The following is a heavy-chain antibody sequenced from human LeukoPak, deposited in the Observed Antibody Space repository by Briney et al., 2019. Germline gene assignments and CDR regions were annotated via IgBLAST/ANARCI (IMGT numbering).Heavy chain of an antibody. J-gene: IGHJ4*02. D-gene: IGHD3-9*01. V-gene: IGHV1-18*01. CDR2: ISAYNGNT. CDR3: ARVQGYYDILTGYSTFDY. Sequence: GASVKVSCKASGYTFTSYGISWVRQAPGQGLEWMGWISAYNGNTNYAQKLQGRVTMTTDTSTSTAYMELRSLRSDDTAVYYCARVQGYYDILTGYSTFDYWGQGTLVTVSS. CDR1: GYTFTSYG.